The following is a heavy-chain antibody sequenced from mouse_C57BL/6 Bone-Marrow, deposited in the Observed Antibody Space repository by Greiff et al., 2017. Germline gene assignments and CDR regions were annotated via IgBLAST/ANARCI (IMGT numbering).Heavy chain of an antibody. CDR2: IYPGSGST. Sequence: QVQLQQPGAELVKPGASVKMSCKASGYTFTSYWITWVKQRPGQGLEWIGDIYPGSGSTNYNEKFTSKATLTVDTSSSTAYMQLSSLTSEDSAVYYCARGGLPDYYAMDYWGQGTAVTVSS. CDR3: ARGGLPDYYAMDY. J-gene: IGHJ4*01. CDR1: GYTFTSYW. V-gene: IGHV1-55*01. D-gene: IGHD2-2*01.